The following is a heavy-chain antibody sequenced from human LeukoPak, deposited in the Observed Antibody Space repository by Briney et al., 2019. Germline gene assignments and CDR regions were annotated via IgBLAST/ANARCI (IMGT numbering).Heavy chain of an antibody. CDR3: ARDLQFYGVPYGVDV. D-gene: IGHD3-10*01. J-gene: IGHJ6*02. CDR2: IWYDGSNK. Sequence: GGSLRLSCAASGFTFSSYGMHWVRQAPGKGLEWVAVIWYDGSNKYYADSVKGRFTISRDNSKNTLYLQMNSLRAEDTAVYVCARDLQFYGVPYGVDVWGQGTTVTVSS. V-gene: IGHV3-33*01. CDR1: GFTFSSYG.